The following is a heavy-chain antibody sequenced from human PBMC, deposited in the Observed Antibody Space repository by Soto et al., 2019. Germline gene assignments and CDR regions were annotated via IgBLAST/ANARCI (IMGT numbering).Heavy chain of an antibody. CDR3: SRAVGYYDSSGNYVYYFDY. CDR1: RYTFTSYD. Sequence: GASVKVSCKASRYTFTSYDINWVRQATGQGLEWMGWANPNSHNAGYVQKLQDRVSMTMDTSIMTANMELTGLTSEDTAVYYCSRAVGYYDSSGNYVYYFDYWGQGTLVTVSS. V-gene: IGHV1-8*02. J-gene: IGHJ4*02. CDR2: ANPNSHNA. D-gene: IGHD3-22*01.